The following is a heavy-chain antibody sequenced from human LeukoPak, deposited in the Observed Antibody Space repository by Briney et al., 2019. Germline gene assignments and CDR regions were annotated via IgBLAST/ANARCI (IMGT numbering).Heavy chain of an antibody. D-gene: IGHD3-22*01. CDR2: IYPGDSDT. V-gene: IGHV5-51*01. Sequence: GESLKISCKGSGYSFTTYWIGWVRQMPGKGLEWMGIIYPGDSDTRYSPSFQGQATISADKSISTAYLQWSSLKASDTAMYYCARQYDSSGMDAFDIWGQGTMVTVSS. CDR3: ARQYDSSGMDAFDI. J-gene: IGHJ3*02. CDR1: GYSFTTYW.